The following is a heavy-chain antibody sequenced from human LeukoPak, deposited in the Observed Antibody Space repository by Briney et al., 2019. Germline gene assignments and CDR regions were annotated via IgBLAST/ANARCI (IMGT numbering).Heavy chain of an antibody. Sequence: GSSVKVSCKASGGTFITYAISWVRQAPGQGLEWMGGIIPIFGTANYAQKFQGRVTITADESTSTAYMELSSLRSEDTAVYYCAREGYCSGGSCYSERYWYFDLWGRGTLVTVSS. V-gene: IGHV1-69*01. CDR3: AREGYCSGGSCYSERYWYFDL. J-gene: IGHJ2*01. CDR1: GGTFITYA. CDR2: IIPIFGTA. D-gene: IGHD2-15*01.